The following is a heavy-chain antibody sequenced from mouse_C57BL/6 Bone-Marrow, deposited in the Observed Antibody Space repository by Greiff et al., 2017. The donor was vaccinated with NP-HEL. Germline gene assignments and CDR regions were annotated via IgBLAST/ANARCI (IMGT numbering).Heavy chain of an antibody. J-gene: IGHJ2*01. D-gene: IGHD4-1*01. V-gene: IGHV3-6*01. Sequence: DVQLQESGPGLVKPSQSLSLTCSVTGYSITSGYYWNWIRQFPGNKLEWMGYISYDGSNNYNPSLKNRISITRDTSKNQFFLKLNSVTTEDTATYYCAREGWDWYFDYWGQGTTLTVSS. CDR1: GYSITSGYY. CDR2: ISYDGSN. CDR3: AREGWDWYFDY.